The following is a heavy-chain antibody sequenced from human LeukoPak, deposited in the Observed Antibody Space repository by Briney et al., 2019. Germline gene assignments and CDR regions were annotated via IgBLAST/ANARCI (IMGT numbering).Heavy chain of an antibody. CDR3: ARHPGYSYYYYMDV. D-gene: IGHD5-18*01. V-gene: IGHV3-7*01. CDR2: IKQDGSEK. CDR1: GFTFSSYW. Sequence: GGSLRLSCAASGFTFSSYWMSWVRQAPGKGLEWVANIKQDGSEKYYVDSVKGRFTISRDNAKNSLYLRMNSLRAEDTAVYYCARHPGYSYYYYMDVWGKGTTVTISS. J-gene: IGHJ6*03.